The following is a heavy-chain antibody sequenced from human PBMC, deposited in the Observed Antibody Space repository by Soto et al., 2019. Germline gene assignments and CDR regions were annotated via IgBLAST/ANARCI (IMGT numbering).Heavy chain of an antibody. Sequence: QVQLVQSGAEVKKPGSSVKVSCKASGGTFSSYAISWVRQAPGQGLEWMGGIIPIFGTANYAQKFQGRVTITADESTSTAYMELSSLRSEDTAVYYCASTYYDFWSGYYTRYYYYGMDVWGQGTTVTVSS. CDR1: GGTFSSYA. J-gene: IGHJ6*02. CDR2: IIPIFGTA. V-gene: IGHV1-69*01. D-gene: IGHD3-3*01. CDR3: ASTYYDFWSGYYTRYYYYGMDV.